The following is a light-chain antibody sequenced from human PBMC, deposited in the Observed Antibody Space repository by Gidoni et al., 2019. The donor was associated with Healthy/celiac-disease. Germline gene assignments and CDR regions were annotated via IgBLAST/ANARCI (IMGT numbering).Light chain of an antibody. CDR1: NIGSKS. Sequence: SYVLTQPPSVSVAPRQTARITCGGNNIGSKSVHWYQQKPGQAPVLVIYYDSDRPSGIPERFSGSNSGNTATLTISRVEAGDEADYYCQVWDSSSDHPRVVFGGGTKLTVL. CDR2: YDS. CDR3: QVWDSSSDHPRVV. V-gene: IGLV3-21*04. J-gene: IGLJ2*01.